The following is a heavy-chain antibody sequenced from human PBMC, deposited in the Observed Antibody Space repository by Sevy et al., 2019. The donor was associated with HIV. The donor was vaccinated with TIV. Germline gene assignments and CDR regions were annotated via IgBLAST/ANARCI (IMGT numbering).Heavy chain of an antibody. CDR1: GFTLSGSA. J-gene: IGHJ3*02. Sequence: GGSLRLSCAASGFTLSGSAMHWVRQASGKGLEWVGRIRSKANSYATAYAASVKGRFTISRDDSKNTAYLQMNSLKTEDTAVYYCTRHDRYYYDSSGYSDDAFDIWGQGTMVTVSS. D-gene: IGHD3-22*01. V-gene: IGHV3-73*01. CDR2: IRSKANSYAT. CDR3: TRHDRYYYDSSGYSDDAFDI.